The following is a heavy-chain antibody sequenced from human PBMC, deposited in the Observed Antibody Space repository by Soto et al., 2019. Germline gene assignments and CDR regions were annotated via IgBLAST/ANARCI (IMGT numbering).Heavy chain of an antibody. J-gene: IGHJ4*02. V-gene: IGHV1-2*02. CDR2: INPDTGDT. CDR1: GFTFTGYY. Sequence: ASVKVSCKTSGFTFTGYYIHWVRQAPGQGLEWMGWINPDTGDTKYAQRFQGRVALTSDTSINTAYMDLSRLRPDDTAVFYCARGTQLWLHPSDYWGQGTLVTVSS. CDR3: ARGTQLWLHPSDY. D-gene: IGHD5-18*01.